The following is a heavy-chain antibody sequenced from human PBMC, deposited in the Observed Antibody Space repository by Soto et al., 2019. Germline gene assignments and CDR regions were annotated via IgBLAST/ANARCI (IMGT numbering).Heavy chain of an antibody. CDR3: ARDTAMAPAYFDY. CDR2: IIPIFGTA. D-gene: IGHD5-18*01. Sequence: SVKVSCKASGGTFSSYAISWVRQAPGQGLEWMGGIIPIFGTANYAQKFQGRVTITADESTSTAYMELSSLRSEDTAVYYCARDTAMAPAYFDYWGQGTLVTVSS. CDR1: GGTFSSYA. J-gene: IGHJ4*02. V-gene: IGHV1-69*13.